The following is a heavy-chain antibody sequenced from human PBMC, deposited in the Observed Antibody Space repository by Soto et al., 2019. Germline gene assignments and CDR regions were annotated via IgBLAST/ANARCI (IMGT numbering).Heavy chain of an antibody. CDR3: AAAGGTERPQLYDFDI. J-gene: IGHJ3*02. Sequence: GGSLRLSCAASGFTFSSYAMSWVRQAPGKGLEWVSAISGSGGSTYYADSVKGRFTISRDNSKNTLYVQMNSLRAEGTAVYYCAAAGGTERPQLYDFDIWGQGTMVTVSS. D-gene: IGHD2-8*02. V-gene: IGHV3-23*01. CDR1: GFTFSSYA. CDR2: ISGSGGST.